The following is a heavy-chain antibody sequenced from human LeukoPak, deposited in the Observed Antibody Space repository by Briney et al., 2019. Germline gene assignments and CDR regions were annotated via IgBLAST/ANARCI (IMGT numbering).Heavy chain of an antibody. D-gene: IGHD6-13*01. Sequence: ASVKVSCKASGGTFSSYAISWVRQAPGQGLEWMGGIIPIFGTANYAQKFQGRVTITTDESTSTAYMELSSLRSDDTAVYYCVRSIAAAGTNSFDPWGQGTLVTVSS. CDR2: IIPIFGTA. CDR1: GGTFSSYA. J-gene: IGHJ5*02. V-gene: IGHV1-69*05. CDR3: VRSIAAAGTNSFDP.